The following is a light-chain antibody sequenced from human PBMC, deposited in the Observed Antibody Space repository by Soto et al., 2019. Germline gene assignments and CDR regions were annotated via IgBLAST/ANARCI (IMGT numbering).Light chain of an antibody. CDR1: SSNIGSNY. J-gene: IGLJ1*01. Sequence: QSMLTQPPSASGTPGQRVTISCSGSSSNIGSNYVYWHQQLPGTAPKLLIYRNNQRPSGVPDRFSGSKSGTSASLAISGLRSEDEADYYCAAWDDSLSGSYVFGTGTKLTVL. V-gene: IGLV1-47*01. CDR3: AAWDDSLSGSYV. CDR2: RNN.